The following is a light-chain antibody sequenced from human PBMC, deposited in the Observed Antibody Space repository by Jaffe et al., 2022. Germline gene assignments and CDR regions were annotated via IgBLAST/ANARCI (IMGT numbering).Light chain of an antibody. CDR2: GAS. Sequence: EIVLTQSPGTLSLSPGERATLSCRASQSVTNSYLAWYQQKPDQAPRLLIYGASSRATGIPDRFSGSGSGTDFTLTISRLEPEDFAVYYCQQYGSSPSFGQGTKVEIK. V-gene: IGKV3-20*01. J-gene: IGKJ1*01. CDR3: QQYGSSPS. CDR1: QSVTNSY.